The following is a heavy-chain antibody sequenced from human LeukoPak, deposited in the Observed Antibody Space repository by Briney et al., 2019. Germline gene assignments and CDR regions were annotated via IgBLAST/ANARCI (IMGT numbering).Heavy chain of an antibody. J-gene: IGHJ4*02. D-gene: IGHD3-22*01. Sequence: GGSLRLSCAASGFTFSSYAMSWVRQAPGKGLEWVSAISGSGGSTYYADSVKGRFTISRDNSKNTLYLQMNGLRAEDTAVYYCAKDRYYYDSSGYLSHWGQGTLVTVSS. CDR2: ISGSGGST. CDR3: AKDRYYYDSSGYLSH. CDR1: GFTFSSYA. V-gene: IGHV3-23*01.